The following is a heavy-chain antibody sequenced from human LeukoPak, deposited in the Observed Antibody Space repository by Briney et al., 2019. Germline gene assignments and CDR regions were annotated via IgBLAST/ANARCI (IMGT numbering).Heavy chain of an antibody. D-gene: IGHD6-19*01. Sequence: GGSLRLSCAAAGFTFSSYVMHWVRQAPGKGLEWVAVIWYDGSNKYYADSVKGRFTISRDNSKNTLYLQMNSLRAEDTAEYYCARGSSSGWYLPDYWGQGTLVTVSS. CDR2: IWYDGSNK. V-gene: IGHV3-33*01. CDR3: ARGSSSGWYLPDY. J-gene: IGHJ4*02. CDR1: GFTFSSYV.